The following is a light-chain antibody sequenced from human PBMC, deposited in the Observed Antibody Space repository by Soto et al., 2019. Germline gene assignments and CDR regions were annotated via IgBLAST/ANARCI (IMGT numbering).Light chain of an antibody. J-gene: IGLJ2*01. Sequence: QSVLTQPASVSGSPGQSITISCSGTSRDIGAYNLVSWYQQPPGKAPKLLIYEVRNRPSGISYRFSGSKSGTTASLTISSLLPEDEADYYCSAYTSRSTLVFGEGTKLTVL. CDR1: SRDIGAYNL. V-gene: IGLV2-14*01. CDR2: EVR. CDR3: SAYTSRSTLV.